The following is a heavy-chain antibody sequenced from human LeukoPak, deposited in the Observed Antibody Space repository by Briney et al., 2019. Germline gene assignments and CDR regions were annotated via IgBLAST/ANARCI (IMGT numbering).Heavy chain of an antibody. J-gene: IGHJ5*02. CDR1: GGSFGRYA. V-gene: IGHV1-69*13. D-gene: IGHD3-3*01. CDR3: ARGHYDFWKEGFDP. CDR2: IIPIFGTA. Sequence: SVKVSCKAPGGSFGRYAISWVRQAPGQGLEWMGGIIPIFGTANYAQKFQGRVTITADESTSTAYMELSSLRSEDTAVYYCARGHYDFWKEGFDPWGQGTLVTVSS.